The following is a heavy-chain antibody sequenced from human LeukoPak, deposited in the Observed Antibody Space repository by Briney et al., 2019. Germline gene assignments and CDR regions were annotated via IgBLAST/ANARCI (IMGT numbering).Heavy chain of an antibody. Sequence: AGGSLRLSCAASGFTYSDYYMSWIRQAPGKVLEWVSYISSSGSTIYYADSVKGRFTISRDNAKNSLYLQMNSLRAEDTAVYYCAKIRNTYEVDYWGQGTLVTVSS. D-gene: IGHD3-3*01. CDR1: GFTYSDYY. CDR2: ISSSGSTI. J-gene: IGHJ4*02. V-gene: IGHV3-11*01. CDR3: AKIRNTYEVDY.